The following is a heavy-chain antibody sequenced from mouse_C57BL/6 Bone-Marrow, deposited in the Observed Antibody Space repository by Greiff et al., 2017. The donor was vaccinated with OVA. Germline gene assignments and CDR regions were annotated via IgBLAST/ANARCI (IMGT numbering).Heavy chain of an antibody. J-gene: IGHJ4*01. D-gene: IGHD2-2*01. CDR1: GYTFTDYA. Sequence: QVQLKESGAELVRPGASVTLSCKASGYTFTDYAMHRVKQTPVHGLEWIGAIDPETGGTAYNQKFKGKAILTADKSSSTAYMELRSLTSEDSAVYYCTREGYYGYGAMDYWGQGTSVTVSS. V-gene: IGHV1-15*01. CDR2: IDPETGGT. CDR3: TREGYYGYGAMDY.